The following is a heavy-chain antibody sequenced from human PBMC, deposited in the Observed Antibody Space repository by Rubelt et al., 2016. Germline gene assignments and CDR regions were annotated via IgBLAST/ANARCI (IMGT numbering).Heavy chain of an antibody. CDR2: ISSSSSYI. D-gene: IGHD3-10*01. V-gene: IGHV3-11*06. CDR1: GFTFSDYY. Sequence: VQLVESGGGLVQPGGSLRLSCAASGFTFSDYYMSWIRQAPGKGLEWVSYISSSSSYIYYADSVKGRLTIARDNAKNSLYLQMNSLRAEDTAVYYCARDLRFGSGSYYSTPFDAFDIWGQGTMVTVSS. CDR3: ARDLRFGSGSYYSTPFDAFDI. J-gene: IGHJ3*02.